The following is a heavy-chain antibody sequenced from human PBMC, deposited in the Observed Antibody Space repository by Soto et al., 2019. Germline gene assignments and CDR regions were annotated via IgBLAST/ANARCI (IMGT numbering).Heavy chain of an antibody. V-gene: IGHV1-24*01. Sequence: ASVKVSCKVSGYTLTELSMHWVRQAPGKGLEWMGGFVPEDGETIYAQKFQGRVTMTEDTSTDTAYMELSSLRSEDTAVYYCATVSPTLEVQLERRDAFDSWGQGTMVTVSS. D-gene: IGHD1-1*01. CDR2: FVPEDGET. CDR3: ATVSPTLEVQLERRDAFDS. CDR1: GYTLTELS. J-gene: IGHJ3*02.